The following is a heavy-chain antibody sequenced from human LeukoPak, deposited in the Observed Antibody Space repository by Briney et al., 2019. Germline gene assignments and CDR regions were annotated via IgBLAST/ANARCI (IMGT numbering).Heavy chain of an antibody. CDR1: GFTSSSYG. D-gene: IGHD4-17*01. J-gene: IGHJ4*02. CDR3: ARSHTVTTGYLDY. Sequence: GGSLRLSCAASGFTSSSYGMHWVRQAPGKGLEWVAVIWYDGSNKYYADSVKGRFTISRDNSKNTLYLQMNSLRAEDTAVYYCARSHTVTTGYLDYWGQGTLVTVSS. CDR2: IWYDGSNK. V-gene: IGHV3-33*01.